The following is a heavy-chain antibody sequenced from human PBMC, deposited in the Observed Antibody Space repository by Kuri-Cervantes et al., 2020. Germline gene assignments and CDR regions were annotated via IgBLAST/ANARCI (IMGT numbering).Heavy chain of an antibody. CDR2: AYSSGSA. J-gene: IGHJ4*02. V-gene: IGHV4-61*02. Sequence: SCTVSGDSISSGSFFWSWIRQSSGRGLEWIGRAYSSGSADYNPSLKSRVTISVDTSKNQFSLKVTSVTAADAAVYYCAISLYCSGGSCYSVPFDYWGQGTLVTVSS. CDR1: GDSISSGSFF. CDR3: AISLYCSGGSCYSVPFDY. D-gene: IGHD2-15*01.